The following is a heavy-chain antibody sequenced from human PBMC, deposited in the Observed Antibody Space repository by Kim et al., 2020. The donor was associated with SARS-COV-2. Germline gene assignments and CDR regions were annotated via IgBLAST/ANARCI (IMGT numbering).Heavy chain of an antibody. CDR3: SRGRYGSGRDYYFDY. CDR2: ISHSGST. CDR1: VGTFSGYY. V-gene: IGHV4-34*01. J-gene: IGHJ4*02. Sequence: SETLSLTCAVYVGTFSGYYWTWIRQPPGRGLEWIGEISHSGSTNYNPSLTRRVTISVDTSKNQFSLKLNSVTAADRGVYFCSRGRYGSGRDYYFDYWGRGTLVTVSS. D-gene: IGHD6-19*01.